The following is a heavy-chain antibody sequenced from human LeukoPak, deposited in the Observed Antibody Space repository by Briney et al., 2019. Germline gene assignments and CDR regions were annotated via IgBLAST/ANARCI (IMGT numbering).Heavy chain of an antibody. J-gene: IGHJ3*02. CDR3: ARRDLSGVYGDYWSAFDI. CDR2: ISYDGSNK. D-gene: IGHD4-17*01. V-gene: IGHV3-30-3*01. Sequence: GGSLRLSCAASGFTFSSYAMHWVRQAPGKGLEWVAVISYDGSNKYYADSVKGRFTISRDNSKNTLYLQMNSLRAEDTAVYYCARRDLSGVYGDYWSAFDIWGQGTMVTVSS. CDR1: GFTFSSYA.